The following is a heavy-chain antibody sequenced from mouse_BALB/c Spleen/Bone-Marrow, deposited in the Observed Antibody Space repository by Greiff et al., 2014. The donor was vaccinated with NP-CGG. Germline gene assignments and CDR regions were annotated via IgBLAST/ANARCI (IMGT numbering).Heavy chain of an antibody. CDR2: IDPANGNT. CDR1: GFNIKDTY. V-gene: IGHV14-3*02. Sequence: EVQLQQSGAELVKPGASVKLSCTASGFNIKDTYMHWVKQRPEQGLEWIGRIDPANGNTKYDPKFQGKATITADTSSNTAYLQLNSLTSEDTAVYYCAQGYDWAMVYWGQGTSVTVSS. D-gene: IGHD2-14*01. J-gene: IGHJ4*01. CDR3: AQGYDWAMVY.